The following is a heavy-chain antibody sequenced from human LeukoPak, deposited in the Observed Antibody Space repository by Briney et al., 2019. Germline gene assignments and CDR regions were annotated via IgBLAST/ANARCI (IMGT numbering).Heavy chain of an antibody. V-gene: IGHV4-59*08. Sequence: SETLSLTCTVSGGPISSYYWSWIRQPPGKGLEWIGYIYYSGSTNYNPSPKSRVTISVDTSKNQFSLKLSSVTAADTAVYYCARRSGLLWFGEDYWGQGTLVTVSS. J-gene: IGHJ4*02. CDR1: GGPISSYY. CDR3: ARRSGLLWFGEDY. CDR2: IYYSGST. D-gene: IGHD3-10*01.